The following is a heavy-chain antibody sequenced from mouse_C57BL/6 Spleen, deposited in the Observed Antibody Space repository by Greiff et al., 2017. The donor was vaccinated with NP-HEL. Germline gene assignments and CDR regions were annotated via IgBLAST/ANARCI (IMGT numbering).Heavy chain of an antibody. J-gene: IGHJ2*01. CDR3: TTGSGDY. CDR2: IDPENGDT. D-gene: IGHD1-3*01. V-gene: IGHV14-4*01. Sequence: VQLQQSGAELVRPGASVKLSCTASGFNIKDDYMHWVKQRPEQGLEWIGWIDPENGDTEYASKFQGKATIPADTASNTAYLQLSSLTSEDTAIYYCTTGSGDYWGQGTTLTVSS. CDR1: GFNIKDDY.